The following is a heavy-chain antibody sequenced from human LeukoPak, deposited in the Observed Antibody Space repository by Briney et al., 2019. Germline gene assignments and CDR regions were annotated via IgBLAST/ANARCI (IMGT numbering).Heavy chain of an antibody. D-gene: IGHD3-10*01. Sequence: VASVKVSCKASGGTFSSYAISWVRQAPGQGLEWMGGIIPIFGTANYAQKFQGRVTITADKSTSTAYMELSSLRSEDTAVYYCAGVEKYYGSGSYSNWFDPWGQGTLVTVSS. J-gene: IGHJ5*02. CDR1: GGTFSSYA. CDR2: IIPIFGTA. CDR3: AGVEKYYGSGSYSNWFDP. V-gene: IGHV1-69*06.